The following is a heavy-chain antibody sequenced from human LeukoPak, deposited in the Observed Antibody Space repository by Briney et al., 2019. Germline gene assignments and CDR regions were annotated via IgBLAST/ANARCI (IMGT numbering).Heavy chain of an antibody. J-gene: IGHJ6*02. CDR2: ISTSSVTM. CDR1: GFTFSIYG. CDR3: ARDGLGSVLRYFDRSHKGYYGMDV. Sequence: GGSLRLSCAASGFTFSIYGMTWVRQAPGKGLEWVSYISTSSVTMYYADSVRGRFTISRDNSKNTLYLQMNSLRAEDTAVYYCARDGLGSVLRYFDRSHKGYYGMDVWGQGTTVTVSS. D-gene: IGHD3-9*01. V-gene: IGHV3-48*01.